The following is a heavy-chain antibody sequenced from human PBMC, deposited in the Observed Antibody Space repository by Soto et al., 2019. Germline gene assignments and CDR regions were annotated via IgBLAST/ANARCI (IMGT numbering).Heavy chain of an antibody. J-gene: IGHJ4*02. Sequence: QVQLVQSGAEVKKPGASVKVSCKASGYTFTSYGISWVRQAPGQGLEWMGWISAYNGNTNYAQKLQGRVTMTTDTATSRAYMELRSLRSADTAVYYCAGDWAAAGPFDYWGQGTLVTVSS. V-gene: IGHV1-18*01. CDR3: AGDWAAAGPFDY. CDR1: GYTFTSYG. CDR2: ISAYNGNT. D-gene: IGHD6-13*01.